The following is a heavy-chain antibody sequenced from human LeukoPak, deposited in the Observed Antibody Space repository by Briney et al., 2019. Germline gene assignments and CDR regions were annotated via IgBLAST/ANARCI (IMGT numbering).Heavy chain of an antibody. D-gene: IGHD3-9*01. CDR3: ATVPNLRYFDWLLPSFDY. CDR2: FDPEDGET. J-gene: IGHJ4*02. V-gene: IGHV1-24*01. CDR1: GYTLTELY. Sequence: ASVKVSCKVSGYTLTELYMHWVRQAPGKGLEWMGGFDPEDGETIYAQKFQGRVTMTEDTSTDTAYMELSSLRSEDTAVYYCATVPNLRYFDWLLPSFDYWGQGTLVTVSS.